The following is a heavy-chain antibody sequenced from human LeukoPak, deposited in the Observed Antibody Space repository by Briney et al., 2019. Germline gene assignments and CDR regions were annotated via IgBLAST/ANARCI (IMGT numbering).Heavy chain of an antibody. J-gene: IGHJ4*02. V-gene: IGHV4-39*01. CDR1: GGSISSSSYY. CDR2: IYYSGST. D-gene: IGHD2/OR15-2a*01. CDR3: ASPKYYPYYFDY. Sequence: SETLSLTCTVSGGSISSSSYYWGWIRQPPGKGLEWIGSIYYSGSTYYNPSLKSRVTISVDTSKNQFSLKLSSVTAADTAVYYCASPKYYPYYFDYWGQGTLVTVSS.